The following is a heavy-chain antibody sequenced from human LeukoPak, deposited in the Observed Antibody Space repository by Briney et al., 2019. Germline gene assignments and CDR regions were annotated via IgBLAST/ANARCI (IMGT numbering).Heavy chain of an antibody. CDR1: GFTFTNAW. V-gene: IGHV3-15*05. CDR2: IRTTTDGGTR. J-gene: IGHJ4*02. CDR3: ATFELERRSHFDF. Sequence: GGSLTLSCAASGFTFTNAWMTWVRQAPGKGLEWVGRIRTTTDGGTRDYAAPVKGRFTISGDESTLRVYLQLNSLKTEDTAVYYCATFELERRSHFDFWGQGTLVTVSS. D-gene: IGHD1-1*01.